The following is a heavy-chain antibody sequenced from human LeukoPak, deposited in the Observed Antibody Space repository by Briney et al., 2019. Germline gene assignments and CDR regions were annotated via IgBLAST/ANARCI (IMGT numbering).Heavy chain of an antibody. CDR3: AKGPAMVRGTFDP. CDR2: ISYDGSNK. D-gene: IGHD3-10*01. Sequence: PGRSLRLSCAASGFTFSSYAMHWVRQAPGKGLEWVAVISYDGSNKYYADSVKGRFTISRDNSKNTLYLQMNSLRTEETAVYYCAKGPAMVRGTFDPWGQGTLVTVSS. V-gene: IGHV3-30*04. CDR1: GFTFSSYA. J-gene: IGHJ5*02.